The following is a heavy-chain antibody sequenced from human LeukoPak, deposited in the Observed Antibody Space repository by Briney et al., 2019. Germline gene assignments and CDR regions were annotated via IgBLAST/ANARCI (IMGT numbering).Heavy chain of an antibody. D-gene: IGHD6-19*01. V-gene: IGHV4-59*12. CDR3: ARSVAGTHYYYYYMDV. CDR2: IYYSGST. Sequence: SETLSPTCTVSGGSISSYYWSWIRQPPGKGLEWIGYIYYSGSTNYNPSLKSRVTMSADTSKNQFSLKLSSVTAADTAVYYCARSVAGTHYYYYYMDVWGKGTTVTVSS. CDR1: GGSISSYY. J-gene: IGHJ6*03.